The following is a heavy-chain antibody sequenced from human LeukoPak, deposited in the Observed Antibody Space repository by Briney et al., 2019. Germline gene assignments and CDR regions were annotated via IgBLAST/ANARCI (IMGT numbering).Heavy chain of an antibody. CDR3: ARVARYYYYMDV. J-gene: IGHJ6*03. V-gene: IGHV4-59*01. CDR1: GDSISSYY. Sequence: KASETLSLTCTVSGDSISSYYWSWIRQPPGKGLEWIGYIYYSGSTNYNPSLKSRVTISVDTSKNQLSLKLSSVTAADTAVYYCARVARYYYYMDVWGKGTTVTVSS. CDR2: IYYSGST.